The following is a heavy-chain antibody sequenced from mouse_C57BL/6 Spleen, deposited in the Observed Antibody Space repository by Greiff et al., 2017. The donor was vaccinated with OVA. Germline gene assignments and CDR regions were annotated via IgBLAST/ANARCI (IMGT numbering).Heavy chain of an antibody. CDR1: GYTFTSYW. CDR3: ARRPPYYAMDY. V-gene: IGHV1-50*01. Sequence: VQLQQSGAELVKPGASVKLSCKASGYTFTSYWMQWVKQRPGQGLEWIGEIDPSDSYTNYNQKFKGKATLTVDTSSSTAYMQLSSLTSEDSAVYYCARRPPYYAMDYWGQGTSVTVSS. J-gene: IGHJ4*01. CDR2: IDPSDSYT.